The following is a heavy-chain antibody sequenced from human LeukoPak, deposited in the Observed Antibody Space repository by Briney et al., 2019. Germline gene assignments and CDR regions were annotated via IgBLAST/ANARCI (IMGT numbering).Heavy chain of an antibody. CDR1: GFTFDDYA. CDR3: ANVDGGDY. CDR2: ISWNSGSI. J-gene: IGHJ4*02. D-gene: IGHD3-16*01. V-gene: IGHV3-9*01. Sequence: PGRSLRLSCAASGFTFDDYAMHWVRQAPGKGLEWVSGISWNSGSIGYADSVKGRFTIFRDNAKNSLYPQMNSLRAEDTALYYCANVDGGDYWGQGTLVTVSS.